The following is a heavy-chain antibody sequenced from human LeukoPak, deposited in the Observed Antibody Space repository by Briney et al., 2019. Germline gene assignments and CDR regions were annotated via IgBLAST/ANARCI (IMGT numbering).Heavy chain of an antibody. V-gene: IGHV4-39*07. D-gene: IGHD5-18*01. CDR3: ASRGYSYGLIGYYYYYYMDV. CDR2: IYYSGST. CDR1: GGSISSYY. J-gene: IGHJ6*03. Sequence: SETLSLTCTVSGGSISSYYWGWIRQPPGKGLEWIGSIYYSGSTYYNPSLTSRVTISVDTSKNQFSLKLSSVTAADTAVYYCASRGYSYGLIGYYYYYYMDVWGKGTTVTVSS.